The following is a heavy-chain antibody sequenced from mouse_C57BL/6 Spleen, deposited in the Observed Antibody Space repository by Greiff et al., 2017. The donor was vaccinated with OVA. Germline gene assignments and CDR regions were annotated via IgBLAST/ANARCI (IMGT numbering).Heavy chain of an antibody. Sequence: EVQLQESGPGLVKPSQSLSLTCSVTGYSITSGYYWNWIRQFPGNKLEWMGYISYDGSNNYNPSLKNRISITRDTSKNQFFLKLNSVTTEDTATYYCARRGGGYYDYGFDYWGQGTTLTVSS. D-gene: IGHD2-4*01. CDR1: GYSITSGYY. CDR2: ISYDGSN. CDR3: ARRGGGYYDYGFDY. J-gene: IGHJ2*01. V-gene: IGHV3-6*01.